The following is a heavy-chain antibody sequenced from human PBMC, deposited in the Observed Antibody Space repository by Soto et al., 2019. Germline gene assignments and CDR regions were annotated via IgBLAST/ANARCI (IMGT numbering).Heavy chain of an antibody. J-gene: IGHJ6*02. CDR1: GYSFTSYW. V-gene: IGHV5-51*01. CDR3: ARQRRAKKYSSSSSYYYYGMDV. Sequence: GESLNISCKGSGYSFTSYWIGWVRQMTGKGLEWMGIIYPGDSDTRYSPSFQGQVTISADKSISTAYLQWSSLKASDTAMYYCARQRRAKKYSSSSSYYYYGMDVWGQGTTVTVSS. CDR2: IYPGDSDT. D-gene: IGHD6-6*01.